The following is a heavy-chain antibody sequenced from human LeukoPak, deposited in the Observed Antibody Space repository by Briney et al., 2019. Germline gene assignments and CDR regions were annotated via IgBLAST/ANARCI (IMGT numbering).Heavy chain of an antibody. CDR2: ISSSSSYI. Sequence: PGGSLRLSCAASGFTFSHYSMNWVRQAPGKGLEWVSSISSSSSYIYSADSVKGRFTISRDNSKNTLYLEMNSLRAEDTAVYYCARKLWFGEPCCYFDYWGQGTLVTVSS. CDR3: ARKLWFGEPCCYFDY. D-gene: IGHD3-10*01. CDR1: GFTFSHYS. V-gene: IGHV3-21*01. J-gene: IGHJ4*02.